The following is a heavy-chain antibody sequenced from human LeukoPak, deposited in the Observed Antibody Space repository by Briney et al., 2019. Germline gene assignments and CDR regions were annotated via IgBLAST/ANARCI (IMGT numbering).Heavy chain of an antibody. CDR2: ISYDGSNK. CDR1: GFTFSSYA. J-gene: IGHJ6*02. V-gene: IGHV3-30-3*01. Sequence: PGGSLRLSCAASGFTFSSYAMHWVRQAPGKGLEWVAVISYDGSNKYYADSVKGRFTISRDNSKNTLYLQMNSLRAEDTAVYYCARDAGRVYCDSNGLLSSDVWGQGTTVTVSS. D-gene: IGHD3-22*01. CDR3: ARDAGRVYCDSNGLLSSDV.